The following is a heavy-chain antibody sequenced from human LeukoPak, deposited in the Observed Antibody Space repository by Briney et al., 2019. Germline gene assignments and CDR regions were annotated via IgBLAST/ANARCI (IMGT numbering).Heavy chain of an antibody. D-gene: IGHD6-6*01. CDR1: GYTFTGYY. CDR2: INPSGGST. CDR3: ARDPLYSSSSRLYYYYYYMDV. V-gene: IGHV1-46*01. Sequence: ASVKVSCKASGYTFTGYYMHWVRQAPGQGLEWMGIINPSGGSTSYAQKFQGRVTMTRDTSTSTVYMELSSLRSEDTAVYYCARDPLYSSSSRLYYYYYYMDVWGKGTTVTVSS. J-gene: IGHJ6*03.